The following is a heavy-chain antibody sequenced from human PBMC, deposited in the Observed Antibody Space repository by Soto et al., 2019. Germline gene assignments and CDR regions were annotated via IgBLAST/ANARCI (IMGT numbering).Heavy chain of an antibody. CDR2: IIPIFGTA. Sequence: SVKVSCKASGGTFSSYAISWVRQAPGQGLEWMGGIIPIFGTANHAQKFQGRVTITADESTSTAYMELSSLRSEDTAVYYCARDLVRQLVVLPYYYGMDVWGQGTTVTVSS. D-gene: IGHD6-6*01. J-gene: IGHJ6*02. CDR1: GGTFSSYA. V-gene: IGHV1-69*13. CDR3: ARDLVRQLVVLPYYYGMDV.